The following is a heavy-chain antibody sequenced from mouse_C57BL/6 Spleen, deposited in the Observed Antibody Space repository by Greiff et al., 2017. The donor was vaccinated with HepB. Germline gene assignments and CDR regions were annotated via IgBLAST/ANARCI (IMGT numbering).Heavy chain of an antibody. V-gene: IGHV1-9*01. CDR3: ARTGTGYYFDY. D-gene: IGHD3-3*01. CDR1: GYTFTGYW. J-gene: IGHJ2*01. CDR2: ILPGSGSN. Sequence: QVQLQQSGAELMKPGASVKLSCKATGYTFTGYWIEWVKQRPGHGLEWIGEILPGSGSNNYNAKFKGKATFTADTSSNTAYMQLSSLTTEDSAIYYCARTGTGYYFDYWGQGTTLTVSS.